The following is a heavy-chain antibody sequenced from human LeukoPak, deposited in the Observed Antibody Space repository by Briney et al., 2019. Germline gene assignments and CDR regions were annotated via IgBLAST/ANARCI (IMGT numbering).Heavy chain of an antibody. CDR2: IIPIFCTA. Sequence: SVTVSFMASGGTFLKYAISWVRQAPGQELEWMGGIIPIFCTANYPQKFQGRVTITADESTSTAYMELSSLRSEDTAVYYCAMLGYCSGGSCYQPAEYFQHWGQGTLVTVSS. D-gene: IGHD2-15*01. CDR3: AMLGYCSGGSCYQPAEYFQH. J-gene: IGHJ1*01. V-gene: IGHV1-69*01. CDR1: GGTFLKYA.